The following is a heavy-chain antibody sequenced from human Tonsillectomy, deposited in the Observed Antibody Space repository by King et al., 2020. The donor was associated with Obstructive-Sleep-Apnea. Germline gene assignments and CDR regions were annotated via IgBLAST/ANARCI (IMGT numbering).Heavy chain of an antibody. D-gene: IGHD3-10*01. CDR2: ISFDGYNK. V-gene: IGHV3-30-3*01. J-gene: IGHJ4*02. Sequence: VQLVESGGGVVQPGKSLRLSCVLSGFIFSGYAMHWVRQAPGKGLEWVAVISFDGYNKYYADSVSGRFNISRDNSKNTLYLQMSSLRAEDTALYYCAREGSGTYYNVNLDYWGQGTLVTVSP. CDR1: GFIFSGYA. CDR3: AREGSGTYYNVNLDY.